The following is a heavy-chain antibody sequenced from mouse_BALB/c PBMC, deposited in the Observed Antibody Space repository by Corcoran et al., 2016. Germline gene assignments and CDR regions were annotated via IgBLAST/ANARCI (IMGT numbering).Heavy chain of an antibody. CDR2: IDPENGNT. V-gene: IGHV14-1*02. Sequence: EVQLQQSGAELVRPGALVKLSCKASGFNIKDYYMHWVKQRPEQGLEWIGWIDPENGNTIYDPKFQGKASITTATSSNTAYLQLSSLTSEDTAVYYCARIGNYGAYWGQGTLVTVSA. CDR3: ARIGNYGAY. J-gene: IGHJ3*01. D-gene: IGHD2-1*01. CDR1: GFNIKDYY.